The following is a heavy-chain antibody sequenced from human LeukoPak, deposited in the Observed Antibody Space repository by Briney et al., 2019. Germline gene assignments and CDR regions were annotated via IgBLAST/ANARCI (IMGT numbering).Heavy chain of an antibody. CDR1: GGSISSDY. Sequence: SETLSLTCTVSGGSISSDYWSWIRQPPGKGLEWIGYVYYSGSTNYNPSLTSRVTISLDTSKNQFSLSLSSVTAADTAVYYCEKYTAAARGSFGYWGQGTLVIVSS. J-gene: IGHJ4*02. D-gene: IGHD6-25*01. V-gene: IGHV4-59*08. CDR2: VYYSGST. CDR3: EKYTAAARGSFGY.